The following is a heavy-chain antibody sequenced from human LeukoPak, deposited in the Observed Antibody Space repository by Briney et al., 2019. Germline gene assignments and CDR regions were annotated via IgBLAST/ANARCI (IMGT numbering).Heavy chain of an antibody. D-gene: IGHD3-22*01. J-gene: IGHJ4*02. CDR3: ARDRGFNFYDRRGFDY. Sequence: ASVKVSCKASGYTFTGYYMHWVRQAPGQGLEWMGWINPNSGGTNYAQKFQGRVTLTTDKSTNTAYMDLRSLRADDTAVYFCARDRGFNFYDRRGFDYWGKGTLVTVSS. CDR2: INPNSGGT. CDR1: GYTFTGYY. V-gene: IGHV1-2*02.